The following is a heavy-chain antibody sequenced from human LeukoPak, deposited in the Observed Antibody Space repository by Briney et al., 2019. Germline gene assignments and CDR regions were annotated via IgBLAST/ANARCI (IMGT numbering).Heavy chain of an antibody. D-gene: IGHD3-22*01. J-gene: IGHJ4*02. Sequence: KPSETLSLTCTVSGGSISSSSYYWGWIRQPPGKGLEWIGYIYYSGSTNYNPSLKSRVTISVDTSKNQFSLKLSSVTAADTAVYYCAGASYDSSGVHWGQGTLVTVSS. CDR1: GGSISSSSYY. CDR2: IYYSGST. V-gene: IGHV4-61*05. CDR3: AGASYDSSGVH.